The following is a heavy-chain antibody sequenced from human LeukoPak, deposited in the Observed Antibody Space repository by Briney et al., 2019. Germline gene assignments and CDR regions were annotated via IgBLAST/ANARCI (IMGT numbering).Heavy chain of an antibody. CDR2: FYTSGST. CDR1: GYSISNGYY. D-gene: IGHD5-24*01. Sequence: SETLSLTCTVSGYSISNGYYWGWIRQPAGKGLEWIGRFYTSGSTNYNPSLKSRVTISVDTSKNQFSLKVNSVTAADTAVYYCARGRDGYNFLNRGEYYYFDYWGQGILVTVSS. CDR3: ARGRDGYNFLNRGEYYYFDY. V-gene: IGHV4-61*02. J-gene: IGHJ4*02.